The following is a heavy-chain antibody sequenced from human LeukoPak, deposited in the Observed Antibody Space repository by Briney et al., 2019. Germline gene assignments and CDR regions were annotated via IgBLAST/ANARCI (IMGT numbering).Heavy chain of an antibody. Sequence: PVRVCCKAARSTFSSYTISWVGQAPGQAREWMGGIIPILGIANDAQKIQVTVTISADKSTGTAYMELSSLRSEHTDVYYCARQRIQLWSYFAYGGQGTLVTVS. CDR2: IIPILGIA. J-gene: IGHJ4*02. V-gene: IGHV1-69*10. D-gene: IGHD5-18*01. CDR3: ARQRIQLWSYFAY. CDR1: RSTFSSYT.